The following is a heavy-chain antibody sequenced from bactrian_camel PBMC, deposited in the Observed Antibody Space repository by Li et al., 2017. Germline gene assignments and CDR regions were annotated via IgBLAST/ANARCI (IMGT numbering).Heavy chain of an antibody. D-gene: IGHD1*01. V-gene: IGHV3S55*01. CDR1: GFTFADSA. J-gene: IGHJ4*01. CDR2: ISTDGSA. Sequence: QLVESGGGSVHTGGSLRLSCTTSGFTFADSAMAWYRQAPGNECEMVSTISTDGSAYYEEFAKGRFTISRDNAKNTVYLQMNTLKPEDTGVYYCSADPHQNYCLRQGTQVTVS.